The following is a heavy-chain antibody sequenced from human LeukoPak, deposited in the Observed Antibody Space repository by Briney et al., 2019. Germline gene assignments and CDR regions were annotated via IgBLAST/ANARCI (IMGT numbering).Heavy chain of an antibody. CDR3: ARGPSIAAAGPPGDY. CDR2: INPNSGGT. D-gene: IGHD6-13*01. V-gene: IGHV1-2*02. CDR1: GYTFTGYY. J-gene: IGHJ4*02. Sequence: GASVKVSCKASGYTFTGYYMHWVRQAPGQGFEWVGWINPNSGGTNYAQKFQGRVTMTRDTSISTAYMELSRLRSDDTAVYYCARGPSIAAAGPPGDYWGQGTLVTVSS.